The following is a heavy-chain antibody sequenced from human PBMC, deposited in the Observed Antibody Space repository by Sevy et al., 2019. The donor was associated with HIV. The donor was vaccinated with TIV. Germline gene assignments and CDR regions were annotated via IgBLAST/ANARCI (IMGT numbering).Heavy chain of an antibody. CDR3: AGTRSYYDSVDY. CDR2: IYYTGST. D-gene: IGHD3-22*01. Sequence: SQTLSLTCTVSGGSISYYYWSWIRQPPGKGLEWIGYIYYTGSTNYDPSLKSRVTISVDTSKNQFSLNLNSVTAADTAVYYCAGTRSYYDSVDYWGQGTLVTVSS. J-gene: IGHJ4*02. V-gene: IGHV4-59*01. CDR1: GGSISYYY.